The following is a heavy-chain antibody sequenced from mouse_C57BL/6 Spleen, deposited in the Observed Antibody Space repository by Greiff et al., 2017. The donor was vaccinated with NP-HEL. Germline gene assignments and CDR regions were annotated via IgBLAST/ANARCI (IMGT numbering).Heavy chain of an antibody. CDR1: GYTFTSYT. J-gene: IGHJ1*03. Sequence: VQLQQSGAELARPGASVKMSCKASGYTFTSYTMHWVKQRPGQGLEWIGYINPSSGYTKYNQKFKDKATLTADKSSSTAYMQLSSLTSEDSAVYYCARGGRPYWYFDVWGTGTTVTVSS. CDR2: INPSSGYT. V-gene: IGHV1-4*01. CDR3: ARGGRPYWYFDV.